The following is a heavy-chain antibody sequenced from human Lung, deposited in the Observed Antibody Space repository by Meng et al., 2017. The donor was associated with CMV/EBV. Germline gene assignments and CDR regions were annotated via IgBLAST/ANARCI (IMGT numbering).Heavy chain of an antibody. V-gene: IGHV1-2*06. CDR1: GYSFSGFY. Sequence: VQLVQSGAEVKRPGASVKISCQASGYSFSGFYLNWARQAPGHGLEWLGRVNPISDDTHLAQKFEGRITVTRGATINTAFMELTSLRPDDTAVYYCAKSSDNGWSSWGPGTLVTVSS. J-gene: IGHJ4*01. CDR2: VNPISDDT. CDR3: AKSSDNGWSS. D-gene: IGHD6-19*01.